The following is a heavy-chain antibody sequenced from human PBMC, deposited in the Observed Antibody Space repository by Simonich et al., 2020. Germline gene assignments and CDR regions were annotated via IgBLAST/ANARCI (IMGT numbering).Heavy chain of an antibody. D-gene: IGHD1-1*01. CDR1: GGSFSGYY. CDR2: INHSGRT. Sequence: QVQLQQWGAGLLKPSETLSLTCAVYGGSFSGYYWSWIRQPPGKGLEWIGEINHSGRTNYNPSLKSRVTISVDTSKNQFSLKLSSVTAADTAVYYCARGKGWKNAFDIWGHGTMVTVSS. V-gene: IGHV4-34*01. J-gene: IGHJ3*02. CDR3: ARGKGWKNAFDI.